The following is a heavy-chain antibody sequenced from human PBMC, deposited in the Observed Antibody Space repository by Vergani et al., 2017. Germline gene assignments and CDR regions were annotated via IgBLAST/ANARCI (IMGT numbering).Heavy chain of an antibody. J-gene: IGHJ5*02. CDR2: IHYSENT. V-gene: IGHV4-59*11. CDR3: ASDTHSGQRADR. CDR1: FDSIRNLY. D-gene: IGHD6-19*01. Sequence: QVQLQESGPGLVKPSETLSLTCSVSFDSIRNLYCNWIRQPPGKGLEWIGSIHYSENTNYNPSLKTRVTISVDTSKNQFSLTLTSVTAADTAVYYCASDTHSGQRADRWGQGIVVTVTS.